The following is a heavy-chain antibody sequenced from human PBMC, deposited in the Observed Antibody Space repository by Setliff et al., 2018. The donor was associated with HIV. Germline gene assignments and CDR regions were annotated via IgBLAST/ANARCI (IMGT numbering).Heavy chain of an antibody. V-gene: IGHV4-39*01. CDR2: IYYSGST. CDR3: ASLQTTVHAFDI. D-gene: IGHD4-17*01. CDR1: GGSISSSSYY. J-gene: IGHJ3*02. Sequence: PSETLSLTCTVSGGSISSSSYYWGWIRQPPGKGLEWIGSIYYSGSTYYNPSLKSRVTISVDTSKNQFSLKLSSVTAADTAVYYCASLQTTVHAFDIWGQGTMVTVSS.